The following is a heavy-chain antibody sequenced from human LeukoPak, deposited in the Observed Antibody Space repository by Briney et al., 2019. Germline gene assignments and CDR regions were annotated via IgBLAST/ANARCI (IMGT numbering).Heavy chain of an antibody. CDR1: GGSISSSSYY. CDR2: IYYSGST. V-gene: IGHV4-39*07. Sequence: SETLSLTCTVSGGSISSSSYYWGWIRQPPGKGLEWIGSIYYSGSTYYNPSLKSRVTISVDTSKNQFSLKLSSVTAADTAVYYCARDGSGSGRPFDCWGQGTLVTVSS. CDR3: ARDGSGSGRPFDC. J-gene: IGHJ4*02. D-gene: IGHD3-10*01.